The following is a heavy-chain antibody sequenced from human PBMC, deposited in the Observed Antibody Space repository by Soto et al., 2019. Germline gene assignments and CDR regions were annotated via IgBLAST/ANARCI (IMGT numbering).Heavy chain of an antibody. CDR3: AGEMATTIYYYYGMDV. V-gene: IGHV3-23*01. J-gene: IGHJ6*02. CDR2: ISGSGGST. D-gene: IGHD3-10*01. Sequence: EVQLLESGGGLVQPGGSLRLSCAASGFTFSSYAMSWVRQAPGKGLEWVSAISGSGGSTYYADSVKGRFTISRDNSKNTLYLQMNSLRAEDTAVYYCAGEMATTIYYYYGMDVWGQGTTVTVSS. CDR1: GFTFSSYA.